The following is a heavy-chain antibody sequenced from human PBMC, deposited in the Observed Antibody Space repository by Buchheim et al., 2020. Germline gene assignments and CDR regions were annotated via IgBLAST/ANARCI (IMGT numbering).Heavy chain of an antibody. V-gene: IGHV3-72*01. CDR1: GFTFSDHY. CDR2: IRKTTNDYTP. J-gene: IGHJ6*01. D-gene: IGHD5-24*01. CDR3: AREHGQRNYRLYHGMDV. Sequence: EVQLVESGGGLVQPGGSLRLSCAASGFTFSDHYMDWVRQAPGTGLEWVGRIRKTTNDYTPEYAASVTGRFTISRDDSKNLLYLQMNNLKTEDTAVYSCAREHGQRNYRLYHGMDVWGQGTT.